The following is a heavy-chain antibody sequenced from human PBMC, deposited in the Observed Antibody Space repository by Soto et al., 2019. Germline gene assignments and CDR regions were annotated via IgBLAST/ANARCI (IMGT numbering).Heavy chain of an antibody. V-gene: IGHV3-30*04. CDR3: ARDNWGFVC. J-gene: IGHJ4*02. CDR2: ISYNERNI. Sequence: QVELVESGGGVVQPGTSLRLSCAASGFIFRNYAMHWVRQAPGKGLEWVADISYNERNIHYPDSVKGRFTISRDNSKNTWFLPINNLRAEDTAVYYCARDNWGFVCWGQGTLVTVSS. D-gene: IGHD7-27*01. CDR1: GFIFRNYA.